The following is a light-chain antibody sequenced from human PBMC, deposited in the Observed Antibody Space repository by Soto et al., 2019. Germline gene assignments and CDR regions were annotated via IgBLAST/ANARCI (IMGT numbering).Light chain of an antibody. J-gene: IGKJ4*01. V-gene: IGKV3-15*01. Sequence: KVMTQSPATLSVSPGERATLSCRASQSVSSKLAWYQQKPGQAPRLLLYGASTRAIGIPARFSGSASGTEFTLTISSLQSEDSAAYYCQQYNNYPLTFGRGTKVEIK. CDR1: QSVSSK. CDR2: GAS. CDR3: QQYNNYPLT.